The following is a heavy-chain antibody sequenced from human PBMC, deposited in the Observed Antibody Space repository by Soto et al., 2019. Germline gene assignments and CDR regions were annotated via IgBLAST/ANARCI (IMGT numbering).Heavy chain of an antibody. CDR1: GGPISSGGYY. Sequence: PSETLSLTCTVSGGPISSGGYYWSWIRQHPGKGLEWIGYIYYSGSTYYNPSLKSRVTISVDTSKNQFSLKLSSVTAADTAVYYCALGYQLLSFDPWGQGTLVTVSS. V-gene: IGHV4-31*03. J-gene: IGHJ5*02. CDR3: ALGYQLLSFDP. D-gene: IGHD2-2*01. CDR2: IYYSGST.